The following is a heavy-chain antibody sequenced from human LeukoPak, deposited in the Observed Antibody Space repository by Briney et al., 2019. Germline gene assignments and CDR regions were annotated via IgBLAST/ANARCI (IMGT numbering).Heavy chain of an antibody. D-gene: IGHD2-2*01. CDR1: GGSISSSSYY. V-gene: IGHV4-39*07. J-gene: IGHJ5*02. CDR2: INHSGST. CDR3: ATNPGGYCSSTRCYGEAP. Sequence: PSETLSLTCTVSGGSISSSSYYWGRIRQPPGKGLEWIGEINHSGSTNYNPSLKSRVSISVDTSRNQFSLKLSSVTAADTAVYYCATNPGGYCSSTRCYGEAPWGQGTLVTVSS.